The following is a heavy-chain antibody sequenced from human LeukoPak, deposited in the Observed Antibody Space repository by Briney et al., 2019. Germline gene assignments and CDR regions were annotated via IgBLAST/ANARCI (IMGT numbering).Heavy chain of an antibody. V-gene: IGHV4-38-2*02. D-gene: IGHD6-6*01. Sequence: PSETLSLTCTVSGYSINSGYSWGWIRQPPGKGLEWIGSMYRSGTTYYNPSLKSRVTISVDTSKNQFSLNLISVTAADTAVYYCARQSMSIAAPFDYWGQGTLVTVSS. CDR1: GYSINSGYS. J-gene: IGHJ4*02. CDR2: MYRSGTT. CDR3: ARQSMSIAAPFDY.